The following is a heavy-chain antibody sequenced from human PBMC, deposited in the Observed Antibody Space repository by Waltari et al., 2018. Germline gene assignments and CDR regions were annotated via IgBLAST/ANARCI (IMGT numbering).Heavy chain of an antibody. CDR2: IYHSGST. Sequence: QVQLQESGPGLVKPSETLSLTCAVPVYSISSGYYCGWIRQPPGKGLEWIGSIYHSGSTYYNPSLKSRVTISVDTSKNQFSLKLSSVTAVDTAVYYCARQIARDAFDIWGQGTMVTVSS. CDR3: ARQIARDAFDI. V-gene: IGHV4-38-2*01. D-gene: IGHD2-21*01. J-gene: IGHJ3*02. CDR1: VYSISSGYY.